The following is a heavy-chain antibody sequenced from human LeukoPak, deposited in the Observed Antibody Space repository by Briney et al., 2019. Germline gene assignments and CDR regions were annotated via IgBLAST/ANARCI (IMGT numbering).Heavy chain of an antibody. CDR1: GFTFDDYG. Sequence: GGSLRLSCAASGFTFDDYGMSWVRQAPGKGLEWVSGINWNGGSTGYADSVKGRFTISRDNAKNSLYLQMNSLRAEDTALYYCAREKDSSSWYGGSLFDYWGQGTLVTVSS. J-gene: IGHJ4*02. CDR2: INWNGGST. V-gene: IGHV3-20*04. CDR3: AREKDSSSWYGGSLFDY. D-gene: IGHD6-13*01.